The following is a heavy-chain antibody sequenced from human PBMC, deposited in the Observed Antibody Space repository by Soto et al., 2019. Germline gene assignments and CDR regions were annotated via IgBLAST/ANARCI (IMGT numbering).Heavy chain of an antibody. CDR1: GCTFSKYG. CDR3: AKVRETATVRGYFDF. J-gene: IGHJ4*01. Sequence: GGSLRLSCEASGCTFSKYGMHWIRQAPGKGLDWVAIISHTETIQYYADSVKGRFTISRDNSKNTLFLHMNSLRVEDTTVYYCAKVRETATVRGYFDFWGHGTLGTVSS. V-gene: IGHV3-30*18. CDR2: ISHTETIQ. D-gene: IGHD4-4*01.